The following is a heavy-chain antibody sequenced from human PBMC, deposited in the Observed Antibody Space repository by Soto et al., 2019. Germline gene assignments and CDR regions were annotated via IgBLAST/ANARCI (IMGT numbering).Heavy chain of an antibody. J-gene: IGHJ5*01. CDR3: ATTPRGLIKWFDS. CDR1: GDTLSTYD. V-gene: IGHV1-8*01. CDR2: MHPNSGNA. Sequence: ASVKVSCKASGDTLSTYDINWIRQAIGQGLEWMGWMHPNSGNAAHAQTFRGRVTTTWNTSIRTAYMELSSLTSEDTAVYYCATTPRGLIKWFDSWG.